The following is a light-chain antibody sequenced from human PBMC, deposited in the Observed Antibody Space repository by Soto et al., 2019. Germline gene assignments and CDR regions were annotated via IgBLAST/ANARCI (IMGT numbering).Light chain of an antibody. V-gene: IGLV1-40*01. CDR1: SSNIGAGYD. CDR3: QSYDSSLSGSDWV. CDR2: GNS. Sequence: QSVLTQPPSVSGAPGQRVTISCTGSSSNIGAGYDVHWYQQLPGTAPKLLIYGNSNRPSGVPDRFSGSMSGTSASLAITGLQAEDEADYYCQSYDSSLSGSDWVFGGGTKLTVL. J-gene: IGLJ3*02.